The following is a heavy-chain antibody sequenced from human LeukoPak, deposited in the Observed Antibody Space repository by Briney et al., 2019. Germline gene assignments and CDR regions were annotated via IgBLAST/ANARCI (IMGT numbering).Heavy chain of an antibody. CDR2: MNPNSGNT. J-gene: IGHJ6*03. V-gene: IGHV1-8*01. CDR1: GYTFTSYD. D-gene: IGHD4-23*01. Sequence: ASVKVSCKASGYTFTSYDINWVRQATGQGLEWMGWMNPNSGNTGYAQKFQGRVTMTRNTSISAAYMELSSLRSEDTAVYYCARGRTTVVTLIGYYYYMDVWGKGTTVTISS. CDR3: ARGRTTVVTLIGYYYYMDV.